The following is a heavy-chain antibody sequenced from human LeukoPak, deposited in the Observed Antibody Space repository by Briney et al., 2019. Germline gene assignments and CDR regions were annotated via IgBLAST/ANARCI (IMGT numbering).Heavy chain of an antibody. D-gene: IGHD3-9*01. V-gene: IGHV3-23*01. J-gene: IGHJ4*02. Sequence: GGSLRLSCAASGFTFSSYAMSWVRQAPGKGLEWVSAISGSGGSTYYADSVKGRFTISRDNSKNTLYLQMNSLRAEDTAVYYCAKDHVLRYFDWLLTPLDYWGQGTLVTVSS. CDR3: AKDHVLRYFDWLLTPLDY. CDR1: GFTFSSYA. CDR2: ISGSGGST.